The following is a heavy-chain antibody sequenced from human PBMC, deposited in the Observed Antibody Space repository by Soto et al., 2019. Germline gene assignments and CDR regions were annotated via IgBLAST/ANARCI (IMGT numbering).Heavy chain of an antibody. CDR3: AASSSWYYYYGMDV. J-gene: IGHJ6*02. V-gene: IGHV1-58*02. CDR2: IVVGSGNT. D-gene: IGHD6-13*01. Sequence: SVKVSCKASGFTFTSSAMQWVRQARGQRLEWIGWIVVGSGNTNYAQKFQERVTITRDMSTSTAYMELSSLRSEDTAVYYCAASSSWYYYYGMDVWGQGTTVTVS. CDR1: GFTFTSSA.